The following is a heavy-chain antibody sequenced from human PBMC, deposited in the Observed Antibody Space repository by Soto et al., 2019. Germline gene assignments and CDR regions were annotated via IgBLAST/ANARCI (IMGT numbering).Heavy chain of an antibody. CDR2: ISSSSSYI. D-gene: IGHD3-22*01. J-gene: IGHJ6*02. CDR3: ARDSEHYYDSSGYLDV. CDR1: GFTFSSYS. V-gene: IGHV3-21*01. Sequence: PGGSLRLSCAASGFTFSSYSMNWARQAPGKGLEWVSSISSSSSYIYYADSVKGRFTISRDNAKNSLYLQMNSLRAEDTAVYYCARDSEHYYDSSGYLDVWGQGXTVTV.